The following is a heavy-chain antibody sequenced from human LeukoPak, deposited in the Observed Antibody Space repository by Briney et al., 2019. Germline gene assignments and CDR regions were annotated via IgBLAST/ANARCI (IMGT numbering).Heavy chain of an antibody. V-gene: IGHV3-7*01. CDR2: IKQDGYEK. CDR3: ARDKIVGPTTLDY. Sequence: GGSLRLSCAASGFTFSGHWMSWVRQTPEKGLEWVANIKQDGYEKYYVDSVKGRFTISRDNAKNSLYLQMNSLRADDTAVYYCARDKIVGPTTLDYWGQGTLVTVSS. J-gene: IGHJ4*02. D-gene: IGHD1-26*01. CDR1: GFTFSGHW.